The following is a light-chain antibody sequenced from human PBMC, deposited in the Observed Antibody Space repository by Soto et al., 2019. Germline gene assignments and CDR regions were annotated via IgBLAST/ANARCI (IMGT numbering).Light chain of an antibody. J-gene: IGLJ1*01. CDR1: SSNIGAGCE. CDR3: QSYDSSLSASYV. Sequence: QSVLTHPPSVSGAPGQRVTISWTGCSSNIGAGCEVHWYQHLPGKAPKLLIYGNTNRPSGVPDRFSGSKSGTSASLAITGLQAEDEADYYCQSYDSSLSASYVFGGGTKVTVL. CDR2: GNT. V-gene: IGLV1-40*01.